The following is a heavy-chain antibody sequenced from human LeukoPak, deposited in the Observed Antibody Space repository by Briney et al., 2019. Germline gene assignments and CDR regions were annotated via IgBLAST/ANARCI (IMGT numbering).Heavy chain of an antibody. CDR1: GYTFTDFY. D-gene: IGHD3-10*01. J-gene: IGHJ4*02. Sequence: ASMKVSCKASGYTFTDFYMQWVRQAPGQGLEWMGRIIPILGIANYAQKFQGRVTITADKSTSTAYMELSSLRSEDTAVYYCARDLYYGSGSYYDYWGQGTLVTVSS. V-gene: IGHV1-69*04. CDR3: ARDLYYGSGSYYDY. CDR2: IIPILGIA.